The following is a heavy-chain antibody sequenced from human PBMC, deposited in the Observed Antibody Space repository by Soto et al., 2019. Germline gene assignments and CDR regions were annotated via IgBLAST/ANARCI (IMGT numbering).Heavy chain of an antibody. Sequence: ILCLTCTVSGGSISSVGDYWSWIRKHPGKGLEWIGYIYYSGSTYYNPSLKSRVTISVDTSKNQFSLKLSSVTAADTAVYYCARERRGYSYGYPFDYWGQGTLVTVSS. CDR2: IYYSGST. V-gene: IGHV4-31*03. D-gene: IGHD5-18*01. CDR3: ARERRGYSYGYPFDY. CDR1: GGSISSVGDY. J-gene: IGHJ4*02.